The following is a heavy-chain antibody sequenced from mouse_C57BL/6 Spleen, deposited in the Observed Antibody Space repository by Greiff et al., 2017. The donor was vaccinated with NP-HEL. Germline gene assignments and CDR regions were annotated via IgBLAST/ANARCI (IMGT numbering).Heavy chain of an antibody. J-gene: IGHJ3*01. CDR2: ISSGSSTI. V-gene: IGHV5-17*01. CDR3: ARGDYYDYDWFAY. Sequence: EVNVVESGGGLVKPGGSLKLSCAASGFTFSDYGMHWVRQAPEKGLEWVAYISSGSSTIYYADTVKGRFTISRDNAKNTLFLQMTSLRSEDTAMYYCARGDYYDYDWFAYWGQGTLVTVSA. D-gene: IGHD2-4*01. CDR1: GFTFSDYG.